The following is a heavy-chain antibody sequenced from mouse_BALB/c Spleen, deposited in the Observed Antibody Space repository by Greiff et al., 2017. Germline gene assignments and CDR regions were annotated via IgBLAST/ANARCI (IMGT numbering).Heavy chain of an antibody. CDR1: GYSFTGYY. D-gene: IGHD2-4*01. V-gene: IGHV1-31*01. Sequence: VQLQQSGPELVKPGASVKISCKASGYSFTGYYMHWVKQSHVKSLEWIGRINPYNGATSYNQNFKDKASLTVDKSSSTAYMELHSLTSEDSAVYYCARYDYDGDYYAMDYWGQGTSVTVSS. CDR2: INPYNGAT. J-gene: IGHJ4*01. CDR3: ARYDYDGDYYAMDY.